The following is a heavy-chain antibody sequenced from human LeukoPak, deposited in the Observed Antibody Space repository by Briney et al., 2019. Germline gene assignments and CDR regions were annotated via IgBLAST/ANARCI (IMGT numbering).Heavy chain of an antibody. J-gene: IGHJ4*02. D-gene: IGHD3-22*01. V-gene: IGHV3-48*01. CDR1: GFTFSTYS. CDR3: AREGGYYDSSGYIVY. Sequence: GGSLRLSCAASGFTFSTYSMNWVRQAPGKGLEWVSYISSSSSTIYYADSVKGRFTISRDNAKNSLYLQMNSLRAEDTAVYYCAREGGYYDSSGYIVYWGQGTLVTVSS. CDR2: ISSSSSTI.